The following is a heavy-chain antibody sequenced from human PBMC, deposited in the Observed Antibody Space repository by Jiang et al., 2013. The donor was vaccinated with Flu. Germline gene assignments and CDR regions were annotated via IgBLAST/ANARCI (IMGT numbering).Heavy chain of an antibody. D-gene: IGHD1-14*01. J-gene: IGHJ4*02. CDR1: GDSVSSNSAV. CDR2: TYYRSEWYN. Sequence: QTLSLTCAISGDSVSSNSAVWNWIRQSPSRGLEWLGRTYYRSEWYNHYAVSVKSRITINPDTSKNHFSLQLNSVTPEDTAVYFCAGDAEGSSYFDYWGQGTLVTVSS. V-gene: IGHV6-1*01. CDR3: AGDAEGSSYFDY.